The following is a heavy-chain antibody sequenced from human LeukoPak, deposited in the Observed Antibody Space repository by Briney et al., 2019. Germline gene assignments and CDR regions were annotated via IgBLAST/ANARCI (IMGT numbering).Heavy chain of an antibody. D-gene: IGHD3-10*01. V-gene: IGHV3-23*03. Sequence: GGSLRLSCAASGFTFSSYAMSWVRQAPGKGLEWVSVIYSGGSTYYADSVKGRFTISRDNSKNTLYLQMNSLRAEDTAVYYCAKLSLSGRSQSADYWGQGTLVTVSS. CDR1: GFTFSSYA. J-gene: IGHJ4*02. CDR2: IYSGGST. CDR3: AKLSLSGRSQSADY.